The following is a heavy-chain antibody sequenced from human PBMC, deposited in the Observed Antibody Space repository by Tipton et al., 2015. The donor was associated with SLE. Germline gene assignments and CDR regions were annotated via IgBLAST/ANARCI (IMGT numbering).Heavy chain of an antibody. CDR3: ARVGDGHAPDY. D-gene: IGHD5-24*01. V-gene: IGHV3-21*03. CDR1: GLTFSSYS. J-gene: IGHJ4*02. Sequence: GSLRLSCAASGLTFSSYSMNWVRQAPGKGLEWVSSISSSSSYIYYADSVKGRFTISRDNAKNSLYLQMNSLRAEDTAVYYCARVGDGHAPDYWGQGTLFTVSS. CDR2: ISSSSSYI.